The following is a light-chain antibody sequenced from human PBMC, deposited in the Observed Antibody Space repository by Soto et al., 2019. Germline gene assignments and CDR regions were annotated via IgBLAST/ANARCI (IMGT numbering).Light chain of an antibody. CDR3: SSYTSSSTRGAV. CDR2: EVS. J-gene: IGLJ2*01. V-gene: IGLV2-14*01. Sequence: QSALTQPASVSGSPGQSITICCTGTSSDVGGYNYVSWYQQHPGKAPKLMIYEVSNRPSGVSNRFSGSKSGNTASLTISGLQAEDEADYYCSSYTSSSTRGAVFGGGTKLTVL. CDR1: SSDVGGYNY.